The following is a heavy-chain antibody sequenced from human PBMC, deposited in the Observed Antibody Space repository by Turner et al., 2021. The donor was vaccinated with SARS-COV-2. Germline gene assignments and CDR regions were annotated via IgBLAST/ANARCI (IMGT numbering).Heavy chain of an antibody. CDR1: GFTFSNYP. V-gene: IGHV3-30*04. D-gene: IGHD4-17*01. Sequence: QVQLVESGGGVVQPGRSLRLSCAASGFTFSNYPMHWVRQAPGKGLEWVAVISYDGSNKYCSDSVKGRFTISRDNSKNTLYLQMNSLRAEDTAVYYCAKGIGDYIDYWGQGTLVTVSS. CDR2: ISYDGSNK. J-gene: IGHJ4*02. CDR3: AKGIGDYIDY.